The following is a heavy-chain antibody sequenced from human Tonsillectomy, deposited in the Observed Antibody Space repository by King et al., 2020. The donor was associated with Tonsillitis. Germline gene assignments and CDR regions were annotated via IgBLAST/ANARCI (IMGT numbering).Heavy chain of an antibody. CDR2: FYYSGNT. CDR1: GGSISNYY. V-gene: IGHV4-59*08. J-gene: IGHJ4*02. D-gene: IGHD3-10*01. CDR3: ARLWLGESPYFDY. Sequence: QLQESGPGLVKPSETLSLTCTVSGGSISNYYWSWIRQPPGKGLEWIGYFYYSGNTNYNPSLKSRVTMSVDTSKNQFSLKLSSVTAADTATYYCARLWLGESPYFDYWGQGTLVIVSS.